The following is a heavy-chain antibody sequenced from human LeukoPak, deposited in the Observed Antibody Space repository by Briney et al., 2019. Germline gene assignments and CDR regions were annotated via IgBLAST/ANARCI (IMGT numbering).Heavy chain of an antibody. J-gene: IGHJ3*02. CDR2: IIPIFGTA. Sequence: GAAVKVSCKASGGTFSSYAISWVRQAPRQGLEWMVGIIPIFGTANYPQKFQGRVSITADESTSTAYIELSSLRSEATAVYYCAGTRKNDFWSGYYRGGAFDIWGQGTMVTVPS. CDR3: AGTRKNDFWSGYYRGGAFDI. CDR1: GGTFSSYA. V-gene: IGHV1-69*13. D-gene: IGHD3-3*01.